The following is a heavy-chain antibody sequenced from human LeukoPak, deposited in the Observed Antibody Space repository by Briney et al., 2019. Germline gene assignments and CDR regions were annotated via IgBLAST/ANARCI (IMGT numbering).Heavy chain of an antibody. CDR2: ISYDGSNK. CDR3: AKDEGAVAGAHGDY. CDR1: GFTFSSYA. J-gene: IGHJ4*02. Sequence: QTGGSLRLSCAASGFTFSSYAMHWVRQAPGKGLEWVAVISYDGSNKYYADSVKGRFTISRDNSKNTLYLQMNSLRAEDTAVYYCAKDEGAVAGAHGDYWGQGTLVTVSS. V-gene: IGHV3-30-3*01. D-gene: IGHD6-19*01.